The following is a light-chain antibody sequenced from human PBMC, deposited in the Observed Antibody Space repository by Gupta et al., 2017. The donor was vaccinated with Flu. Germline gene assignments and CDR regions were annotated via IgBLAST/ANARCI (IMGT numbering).Light chain of an antibody. CDR1: NIGANS. CDR3: QVWGSSNAV. V-gene: IGLV3-9*01. J-gene: IGLJ2*01. Sequence: SSALTHSLSLSVALGQTARITCGGDNIGANSVHWYQQRPGQAPQLIIYKNNRRPAGLPDLFSGSNSESTSTLTIDGAQAGDEDDYYCQVWGSSNAVFGGGTKLTVL. CDR2: KNN.